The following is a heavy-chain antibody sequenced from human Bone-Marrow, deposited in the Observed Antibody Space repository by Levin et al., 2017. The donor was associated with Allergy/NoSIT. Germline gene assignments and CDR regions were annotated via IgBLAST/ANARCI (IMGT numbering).Heavy chain of an antibody. CDR3: ARKYYDYVWGSYRPEYYFDY. Sequence: GGSLRLSCAASGFTFSSYSMNWVRQAPGKGLEWVSYISSSSSTIYYADSVKGRFTISRDNAKNSLYLQMNSLRDEDTAVYYCARKYYDYVWGSYRPEYYFDYWGQGTLVTVSS. D-gene: IGHD3-16*02. CDR2: ISSSSSTI. CDR1: GFTFSSYS. J-gene: IGHJ4*02. V-gene: IGHV3-48*02.